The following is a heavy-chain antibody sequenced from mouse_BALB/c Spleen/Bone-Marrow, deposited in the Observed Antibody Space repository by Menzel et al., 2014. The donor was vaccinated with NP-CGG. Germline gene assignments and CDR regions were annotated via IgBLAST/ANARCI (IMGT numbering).Heavy chain of an antibody. Sequence: VQLHQSGPGLVSPSQSLSITCTVSGFSLTGFGINWIRQPPGKGLEWLGMIWGDGTTDYNSALKSRLSINKDNSKSXVFLKMNSLQAGDTARYYCAREKYGNYYAMDYWGQGTSVTVSS. V-gene: IGHV2-6-7*01. D-gene: IGHD2-10*02. J-gene: IGHJ4*01. CDR1: GFSLTGFG. CDR2: IWGDGTT. CDR3: AREKYGNYYAMDY.